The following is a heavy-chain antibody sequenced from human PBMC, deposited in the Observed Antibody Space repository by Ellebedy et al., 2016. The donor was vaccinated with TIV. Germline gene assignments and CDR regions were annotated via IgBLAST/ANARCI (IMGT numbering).Heavy chain of an antibody. Sequence: SETLSLXXTVSGDPITGSHWWSWVRQPSGRGLEWIGEIYHGVNSHYNPSLKSRVTMSINESNNGFSLELTSVTAADTAVYYCARDLESGVYPGYWGQGTLVTVSS. J-gene: IGHJ4*02. CDR1: GDPITGSHW. V-gene: IGHV4-4*02. CDR2: IYHGVNS. CDR3: ARDLESGVYPGY. D-gene: IGHD6-13*01.